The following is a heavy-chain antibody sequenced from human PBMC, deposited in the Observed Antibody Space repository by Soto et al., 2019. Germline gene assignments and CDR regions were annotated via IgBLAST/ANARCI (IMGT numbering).Heavy chain of an antibody. CDR2: VTAGGDNT. V-gene: IGHV3-23*01. Sequence: EVQLLESGGDFVQPGGSMRLSCAASGFTFSSYAMTWVRQTPGQGLRWVSTVTAGGDNTYHADSVKGRFTISRDTSKNTLYLQMNSLRVEDTAIYHCARLYSRAYDIWGQGTMVTVSS. CDR3: ARLYSRAYDI. J-gene: IGHJ3*02. D-gene: IGHD2-15*01. CDR1: GFTFSSYA.